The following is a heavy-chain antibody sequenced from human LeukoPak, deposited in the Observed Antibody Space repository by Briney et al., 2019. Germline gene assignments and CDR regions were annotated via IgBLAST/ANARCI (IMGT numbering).Heavy chain of an antibody. CDR2: INWNGGST. J-gene: IGHJ4*02. CDR3: ARGSIIAAAGTFDY. CDR1: GFTFDDYG. V-gene: IGHV3-20*04. Sequence: GGSLRLSCAASGFTFDDYGMSWVRQAPGKGLEWVSGINWNGGSTGYADSAKGRFTISRDNAKNSLYLQMNSLRAEDTALYYCARGSIIAAAGTFDYWGQGTLVTVSS. D-gene: IGHD6-13*01.